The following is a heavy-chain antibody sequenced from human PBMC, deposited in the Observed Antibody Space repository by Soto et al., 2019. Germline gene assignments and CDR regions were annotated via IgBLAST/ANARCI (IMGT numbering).Heavy chain of an antibody. J-gene: IGHJ3*02. Sequence: EVQLVESGGGLVQPGGSLRLSCAASGFTFSSYWMSWVRQAPGKGLEWVANIKQDRSEKYYVDSVKGRFTISRDNAKNSLYLQMNSLRAEDTAVYYCARGSGRATDAFDIWGQGTMVTVSS. D-gene: IGHD1-26*01. CDR1: GFTFSSYW. V-gene: IGHV3-7*01. CDR3: ARGSGRATDAFDI. CDR2: IKQDRSEK.